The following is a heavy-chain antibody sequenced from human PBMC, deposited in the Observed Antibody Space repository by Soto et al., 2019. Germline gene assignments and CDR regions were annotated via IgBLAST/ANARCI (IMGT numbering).Heavy chain of an antibody. CDR3: VSQRTTVPTQAYFDY. CDR1: GGSVTNSSYY. D-gene: IGHD4-17*01. J-gene: IGHJ4*02. CDR2: VYYRGRS. Sequence: XETLSLTCTVAGGSVTNSSYYWGWIRQSPGKGLEWIGSVYYRGRSYSKSSVKSRVTISVDTSKNRFSLSLNSVTASDTAVYFCVSQRTTVPTQAYFDYWGQGALVTVS. V-gene: IGHV4-39*01.